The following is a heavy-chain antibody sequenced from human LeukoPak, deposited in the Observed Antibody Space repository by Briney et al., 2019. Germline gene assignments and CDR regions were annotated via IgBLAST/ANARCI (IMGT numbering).Heavy chain of an antibody. D-gene: IGHD3-22*01. CDR1: GFTFDDYA. Sequence: GGSLRLSCAASGFTFDDYAMHWVRQAPGKGLEWVSGISWNSGSIGYADSVKGRFTISRDNAKNSLYLQMNSLRAEDTAVYYCAKVVDEYYYDSSGYYDYWGQGTLVTVSS. J-gene: IGHJ4*02. CDR3: AKVVDEYYYDSSGYYDY. V-gene: IGHV3-9*01. CDR2: ISWNSGSI.